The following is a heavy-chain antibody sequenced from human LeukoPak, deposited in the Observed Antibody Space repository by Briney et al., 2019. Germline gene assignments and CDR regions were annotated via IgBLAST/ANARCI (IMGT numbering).Heavy chain of an antibody. CDR1: GGSISSGGYY. CDR2: IYYSGST. V-gene: IGHV4-31*03. Sequence: PSQTLSLTCTVSGGSISSGGYYWSWIRQHPGKGLEWIGYIYYSGSTYYNPSLKSRVTISVDTSKNQFSLKLSSVTAADTAVYYCAREEVGSSSSAGGYFDYWGQGTLVTVSS. D-gene: IGHD6-6*01. J-gene: IGHJ4*02. CDR3: AREEVGSSSSAGGYFDY.